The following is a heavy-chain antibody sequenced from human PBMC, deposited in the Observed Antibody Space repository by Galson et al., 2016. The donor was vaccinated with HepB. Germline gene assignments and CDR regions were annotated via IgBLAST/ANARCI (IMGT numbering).Heavy chain of an antibody. J-gene: IGHJ3*02. CDR3: ARSYGGYAFDI. D-gene: IGHD4-23*01. Sequence: SETLSLTCTVSGGSISPYFWSWIRRPPGKGLEWIAYICFSGTTNYNPSLKSRVTISLDTSKGQFSLKVTSVTAADSAVYYCARSYGGYAFDIWGQGTMVTVSS. V-gene: IGHV4-59*01. CDR2: ICFSGTT. CDR1: GGSISPYF.